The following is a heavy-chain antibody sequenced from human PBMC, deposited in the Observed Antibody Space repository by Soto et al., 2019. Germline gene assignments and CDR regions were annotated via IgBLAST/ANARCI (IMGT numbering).Heavy chain of an antibody. D-gene: IGHD6-13*01. CDR3: TPVGSITTAGTPLDY. Sequence: EVQLVESGGGLVKPGGSLRLSCAASGLTFSNAWMNWVRQAPGKGPEWVGRIKSKTDGGTTDYAAPVRGRFTISRDDSKSALNLHMNSLNTEDTAVYYCTPVGSITTAGTPLDYWGQGTLVTVSS. CDR1: GLTFSNAW. J-gene: IGHJ4*02. V-gene: IGHV3-15*07. CDR2: IKSKTDGGTT.